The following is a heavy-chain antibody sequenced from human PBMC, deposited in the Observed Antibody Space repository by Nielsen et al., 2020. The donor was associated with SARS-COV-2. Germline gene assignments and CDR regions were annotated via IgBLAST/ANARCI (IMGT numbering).Heavy chain of an antibody. CDR2: IRYDGSNK. Sequence: GESLKISCAASGFTFSSYGMHWVRQAPGKGLEWVAFIRYDGSNKYYADSVKGRFTISRDNSKNTLYLQMNSLRAEDTAVYYCAKGPKQYSGSYWYFGYWGQGTLVTVSS. CDR3: AKGPKQYSGSYWYFGY. CDR1: GFTFSSYG. V-gene: IGHV3-30*02. D-gene: IGHD1-26*01. J-gene: IGHJ4*02.